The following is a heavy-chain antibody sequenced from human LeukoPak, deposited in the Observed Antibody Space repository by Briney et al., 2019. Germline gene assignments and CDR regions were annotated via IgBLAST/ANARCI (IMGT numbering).Heavy chain of an antibody. D-gene: IGHD3-10*01. J-gene: IGHJ4*02. CDR1: GGSISSYY. CDR3: ARGTAYYYGAGIDY. V-gene: IGHV4-4*07. CDR2: IYTSGST. Sequence: SETLSLTCTVSGGSISSYYWRWLRQPAGKGLEWIGRIYTSGSTNYNPSLKSRVTMSVDTSKNQFSLKLSSVTAADTAVYYCARGTAYYYGAGIDYWGQGTLVTVSS.